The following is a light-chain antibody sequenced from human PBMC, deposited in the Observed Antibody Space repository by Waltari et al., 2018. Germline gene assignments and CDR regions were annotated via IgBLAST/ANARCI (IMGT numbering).Light chain of an antibody. CDR3: QQSYSTPRT. CDR1: QSISSY. Sequence: DIPMTQSPSSPSASVGDRVTLTCRASQSISSYLNWYQQKPGKAPKLLIYAASSLQSGVPSRFSGSGSGTDFTLTISSLQPEDFATYYCQQSYSTPRTFGQGTRLEIK. V-gene: IGKV1-39*01. CDR2: AAS. J-gene: IGKJ5*01.